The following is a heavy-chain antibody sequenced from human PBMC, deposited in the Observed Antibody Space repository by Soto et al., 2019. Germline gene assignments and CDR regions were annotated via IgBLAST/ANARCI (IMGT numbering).Heavy chain of an antibody. D-gene: IGHD5-18*01. CDR2: ISHDGTDK. CDR1: GFTFSSYG. Sequence: QVQLVESGGGVVQPGRSLRLSCAASGFTFSSYGIRWVRQAPGKGLEWVALISHDGTDKYYADSVKGRFTISRDNFKNTLYLQMSSLRPEDTAVYYCVKERYAQLWLEDYGMDVWGQGTTVTV. V-gene: IGHV3-30*18. J-gene: IGHJ6*02. CDR3: VKERYAQLWLEDYGMDV.